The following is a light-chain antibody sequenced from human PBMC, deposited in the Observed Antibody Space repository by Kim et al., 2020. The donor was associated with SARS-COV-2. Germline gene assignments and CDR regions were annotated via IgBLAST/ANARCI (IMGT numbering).Light chain of an antibody. CDR3: QSNDLYNWV. Sequence: GKTVTLSCTRRSGSIASTYVQWYQQRPGSAPTTVIYEDNHRPSGVPDRFSGSIDSSSNSASLTISGLKTEDEADYYCQSNDLYNWVFGGGTQLTVL. CDR1: SGSIASTY. J-gene: IGLJ3*02. CDR2: EDN. V-gene: IGLV6-57*03.